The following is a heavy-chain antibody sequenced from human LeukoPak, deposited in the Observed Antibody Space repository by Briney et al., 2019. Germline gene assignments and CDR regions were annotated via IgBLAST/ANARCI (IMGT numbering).Heavy chain of an antibody. CDR2: IYPGDSDT. D-gene: IGHD3-22*01. J-gene: IGHJ4*02. CDR1: GYSFPIYY. CDR3: ARRDSSGYYNDY. Sequence: GESLKISCKGSGYSFPIYYIAWVRQMPGKGLEWMGIIYPGDSDTRYSPSFQGQATISADKSISTAYLQWSSLKASDTAMYYCARRDSSGYYNDYWGQGTLVTVSS. V-gene: IGHV5-51*01.